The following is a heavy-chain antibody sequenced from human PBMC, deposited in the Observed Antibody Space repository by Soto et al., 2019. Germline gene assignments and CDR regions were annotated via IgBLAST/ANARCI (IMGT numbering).Heavy chain of an antibody. J-gene: IGHJ5*02. V-gene: IGHV4-31*03. CDR2: IYYSGST. CDR1: GGSISSGGYY. Sequence: NPSETLSLTCTVSGGSISSGGYYWSWIRQHPGKGLEWIGYIYYSGSTYYNPSLKSRVTISVDTSKNQFSLKLSSVTAADTAVYYCARVSTYNWFDPWGQGTLVTVSS. CDR3: ARVSTYNWFDP.